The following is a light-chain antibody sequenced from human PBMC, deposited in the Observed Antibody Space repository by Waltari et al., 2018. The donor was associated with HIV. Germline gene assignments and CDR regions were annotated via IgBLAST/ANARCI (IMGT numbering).Light chain of an antibody. CDR1: QTIRSNY. CDR2: GAS. J-gene: IGKJ1*01. V-gene: IGKV3-20*01. Sequence: EIVLTQSPGTLSLSPGERATLSCRASQTIRSNYIPWYQHQFGHAPRLLIYGASSRATGIPDSFSGSGSGTNFTRTISRLEPGDFGVYYCQQYVRSPRTFGRGTKVEI. CDR3: QQYVRSPRT.